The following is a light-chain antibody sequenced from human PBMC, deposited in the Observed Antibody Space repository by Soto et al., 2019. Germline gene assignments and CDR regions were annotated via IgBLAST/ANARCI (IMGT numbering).Light chain of an antibody. CDR2: AVH. V-gene: IGLV2-14*03. Sequence: QSALTQPASVSGSPGQSITISCTGSTSDIGGYEYVSWYQQYPGKAPRLIIYAVHSRPSGVSNRFSGSKSGNTASLTISGLQAEDEADYHCSSYPPSSTYVFGTGTKLTVL. J-gene: IGLJ1*01. CDR3: SSYPPSSTYV. CDR1: TSDIGGYEY.